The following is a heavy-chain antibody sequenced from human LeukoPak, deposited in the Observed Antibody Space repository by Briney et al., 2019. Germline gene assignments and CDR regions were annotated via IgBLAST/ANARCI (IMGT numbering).Heavy chain of an antibody. V-gene: IGHV3-23*01. CDR3: AKDLARGFCGGGSCYPFDY. Sequence: PGGSLRLSCVASGFTFSNFAMTWVRQAPGEGLEGVSTIGGGGDGTYYADSVKGRFTISRDESKNTLYLQMNSLRAEDTAIYYCAKDLARGFCGGGSCYPFDYWGQGTLVTVSS. J-gene: IGHJ4*02. D-gene: IGHD2-15*01. CDR2: IGGGGDGT. CDR1: GFTFSNFA.